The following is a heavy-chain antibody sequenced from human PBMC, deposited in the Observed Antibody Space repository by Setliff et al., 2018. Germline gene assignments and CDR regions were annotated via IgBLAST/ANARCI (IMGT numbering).Heavy chain of an antibody. V-gene: IGHV4-4*07. J-gene: IGHJ5*02. Sequence: TSETLSLTCTVSGGSISSYYWSWIRQPAGKGLEWIGHIYIGGSANYNPSLKSRVTMSVDTSKNHFSLERSSVTAADTAVYYCAREDASGSARRFDPWGQGTLVTVSS. D-gene: IGHD3-10*01. CDR2: IYIGGSA. CDR3: AREDASGSARRFDP. CDR1: GGSISSYY.